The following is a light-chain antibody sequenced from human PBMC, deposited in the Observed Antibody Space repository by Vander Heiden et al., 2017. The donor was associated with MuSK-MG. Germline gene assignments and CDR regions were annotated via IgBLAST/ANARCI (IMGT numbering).Light chain of an antibody. Sequence: DIQMTQSPSTLSAFVGDRVTITCRASQSISTWLAWYQQKPGRAPKLLIYRASTLASGVPSRFSGSGSGTEFTLTISSLQPDDFATYYCQQYDIFSTFGQGTKLEIK. J-gene: IGKJ2*01. CDR3: QQYDIFST. CDR2: RAS. V-gene: IGKV1-5*03. CDR1: QSISTW.